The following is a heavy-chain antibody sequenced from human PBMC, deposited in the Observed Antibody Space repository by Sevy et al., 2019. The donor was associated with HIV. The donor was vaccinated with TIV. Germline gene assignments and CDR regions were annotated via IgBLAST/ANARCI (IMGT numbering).Heavy chain of an antibody. J-gene: IGHJ6*02. CDR1: GFTFDDYA. D-gene: IGHD2-15*01. CDR2: ISWNSGSI. V-gene: IGHV3-9*01. Sequence: GGSLRLSCAASGFTFDDYAMHWVRQAPGKGLEWVSGISWNSGSIGYADSVKGRFTISRDNAKNSLYLQMNSLRAEDTALYYCAKDRGGATQDYYYYGMDVWGQWTTVTVSS. CDR3: AKDRGGATQDYYYYGMDV.